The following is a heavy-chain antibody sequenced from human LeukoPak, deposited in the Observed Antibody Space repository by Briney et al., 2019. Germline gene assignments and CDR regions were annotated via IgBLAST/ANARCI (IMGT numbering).Heavy chain of an antibody. CDR3: AAGDRGYGDYYYYYYYGMDV. CDR2: IVVGSGNT. J-gene: IGHJ6*02. V-gene: IGHV1-58*02. CDR1: GFTFISSA. D-gene: IGHD4-17*01. Sequence: SVNVSCKASGFTFISSAMQWVRQARGQRLEWIGWIVVGSGNTNYAQKFQERVTITRDMSTSTAYMELSSLRSEDTAVYYCAAGDRGYGDYYYYYYYGMDVWGQGTTVTVSS.